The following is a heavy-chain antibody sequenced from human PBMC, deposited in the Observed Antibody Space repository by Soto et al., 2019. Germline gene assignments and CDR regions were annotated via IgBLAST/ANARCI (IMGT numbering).Heavy chain of an antibody. D-gene: IGHD6-13*01. J-gene: IGHJ5*02. CDR2: IYSGGST. V-gene: IGHV3-66*01. CDR1: GFTVSNNY. Sequence: GGSLRLSCAASGFTVSNNYLSWVRQAPGKGLEWVSVIYSGGSTYYADSVKGRFTTSRDNSKNTVYLQMNSLRVEDTAVYFCAKRGRIAATGPNWFDPWGQGSLVTVSS. CDR3: AKRGRIAATGPNWFDP.